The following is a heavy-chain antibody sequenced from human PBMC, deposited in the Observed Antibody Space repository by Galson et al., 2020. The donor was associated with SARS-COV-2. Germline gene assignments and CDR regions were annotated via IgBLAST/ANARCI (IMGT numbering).Heavy chain of an antibody. V-gene: IGHV3-30*18. Sequence: GESLKISCAASGFTFSSYGMHWVRQAPGKGLEWVAVISYDGSNKYYADSVKGRFTISRDNSKNTLYLQMNSLRAEDTAVYYCAKDRRYCSSTSCYGNYYYYGMDVWGQGTTVTVSS. J-gene: IGHJ6*02. D-gene: IGHD2-2*01. CDR1: GFTFSSYG. CDR2: ISYDGSNK. CDR3: AKDRRYCSSTSCYGNYYYYGMDV.